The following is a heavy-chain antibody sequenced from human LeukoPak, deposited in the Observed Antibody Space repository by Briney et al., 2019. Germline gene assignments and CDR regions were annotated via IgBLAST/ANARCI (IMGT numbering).Heavy chain of an antibody. CDR1: GFTFSSYN. V-gene: IGHV3-21*01. J-gene: IGHJ4*02. D-gene: IGHD3-22*01. CDR3: ARDLLPYY. CDR2: ITSGSSYI. Sequence: GGSLRLSCAASGFTFSSYNMNWVRQAPGQGLEWVSSITSGSSYIYYADSVKGRFTISRDNAKNSLYLQMNSLRAEDTAVYYCARDLLPYYWGQGTLVTVSS.